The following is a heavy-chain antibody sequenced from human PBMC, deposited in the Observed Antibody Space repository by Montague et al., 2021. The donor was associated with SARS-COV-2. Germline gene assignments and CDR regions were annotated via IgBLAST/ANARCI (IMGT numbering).Heavy chain of an antibody. D-gene: IGHD4-17*01. Sequence: SLRLSCAASGFTFDDYTMRWVRQAPGKGLEWVSLISWDGGSTYYADSVKGRFTISRDNSKNSLYLQMNSLRTEDTALYYCAKDISGGAWVDYGDYVRWGQGTLVTVSS. CDR2: ISWDGGST. CDR1: GFTFDDYT. CDR3: AKDISGGAWVDYGDYVR. V-gene: IGHV3-43*01. J-gene: IGHJ4*02.